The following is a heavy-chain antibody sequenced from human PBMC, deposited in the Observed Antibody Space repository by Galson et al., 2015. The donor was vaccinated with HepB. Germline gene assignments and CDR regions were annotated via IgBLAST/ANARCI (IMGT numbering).Heavy chain of an antibody. Sequence: SLRLSCAASGFTFSSYAMHWVRQAPGKGLEWVAVISYDGSNKYYADSVKGRFTISRDNSKNTLYLQMNSLRAEDTAVYYCAREVGSGYYYYYYGMDVWGQGTTVTVSS. CDR3: AREVGSGYYYYYYGMDV. D-gene: IGHD3-3*01. CDR2: ISYDGSNK. CDR1: GFTFSSYA. V-gene: IGHV3-30-3*01. J-gene: IGHJ6*02.